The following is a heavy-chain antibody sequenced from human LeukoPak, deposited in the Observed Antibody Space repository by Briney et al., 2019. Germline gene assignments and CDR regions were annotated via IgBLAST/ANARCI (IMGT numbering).Heavy chain of an antibody. D-gene: IGHD5-24*01. J-gene: IGHJ4*02. Sequence: SETLSLTCTVSGGSISSYYWSWIRQPPGKGLEWIGYIYYSGSTNYNPSLKSRVTISVDTSKNQFSLKLSSVTAADTAVYYCARFKSRDGYNFDYWGQGTLVTVSS. V-gene: IGHV4-59*01. CDR2: IYYSGST. CDR1: GGSISSYY. CDR3: ARFKSRDGYNFDY.